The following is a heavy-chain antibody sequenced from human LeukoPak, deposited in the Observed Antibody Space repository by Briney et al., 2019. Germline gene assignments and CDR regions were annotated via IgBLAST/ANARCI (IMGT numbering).Heavy chain of an antibody. J-gene: IGHJ4*02. CDR1: GFTFSSYA. D-gene: IGHD6-6*01. V-gene: IGHV3-23*01. Sequence: GGSLRLSCAASGFTFSSYAMSWVRQAPGKGLEWVSAISGSGGSTYYADSVKGRFTISRDNSKNTLYLQMNSLRAEDTAVYYCAKDSVELFITEYSSSSLDYWGQGTLVTVSS. CDR3: AKDSVELFITEYSSSSLDY. CDR2: ISGSGGST.